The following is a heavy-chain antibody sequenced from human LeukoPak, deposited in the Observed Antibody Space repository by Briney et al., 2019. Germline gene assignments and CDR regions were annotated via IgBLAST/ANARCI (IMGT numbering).Heavy chain of an antibody. CDR2: ISGSGGST. CDR1: GFTFSSYG. J-gene: IGHJ4*02. Sequence: GGSLRLSCAASGFTFSSYGMSWVRQAPGKGLEWVSAISGSGGSTYYADSVKGRFTISRDNSKNTLYLQMNSLRAEDTAVYYCAKDGYCSSTSCPFADYWGQGTLVTVSS. D-gene: IGHD2-2*03. CDR3: AKDGYCSSTSCPFADY. V-gene: IGHV3-23*01.